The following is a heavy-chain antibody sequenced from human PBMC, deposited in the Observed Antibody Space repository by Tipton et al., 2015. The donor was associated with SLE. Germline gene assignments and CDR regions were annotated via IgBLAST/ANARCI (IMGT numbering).Heavy chain of an antibody. CDR1: GGSISSYY. CDR2: IYTSGST. J-gene: IGHJ1*01. V-gene: IGHV4-4*08. D-gene: IGHD3-22*01. Sequence: SLTCTVSGGSISSYYWSWIRQPPGKGLEWIGRIYTSGSTNYNPSLKSRVTISVDTSKNQFSLKLSSVTAADTAVYYCARDPDYDSSGYYSHFQHWGQGTLVTVSS. CDR3: ARDPDYDSSGYYSHFQH.